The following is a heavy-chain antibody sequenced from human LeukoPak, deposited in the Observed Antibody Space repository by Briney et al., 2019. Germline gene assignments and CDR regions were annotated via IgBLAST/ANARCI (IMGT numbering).Heavy chain of an antibody. CDR2: IGDSGGST. CDR1: GFTFSIYA. Sequence: GGSLRLSCAASGFTFSIYAMSWVRQAPGKGLEWVSAIGDSGGSTYDADSVKGRFTISRDNSKNTLYLQMNSLRAEDTAVYYCAKDTSIGRYCTNGVCSPFDYWGQGTLVTVSS. V-gene: IGHV3-23*01. CDR3: AKDTSIGRYCTNGVCSPFDY. D-gene: IGHD2-8*01. J-gene: IGHJ4*02.